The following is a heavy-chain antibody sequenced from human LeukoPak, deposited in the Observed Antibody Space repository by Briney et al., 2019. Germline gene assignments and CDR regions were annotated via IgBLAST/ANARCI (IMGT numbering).Heavy chain of an antibody. V-gene: IGHV3-74*01. J-gene: IGHJ4*02. CDR1: GFTFSSYW. CDR3: ARDARYYFDY. CDR2: INSDGSST. Sequence: GGSLRLSCAASGFTFSSYWMHWVRQAPGKGLVRVSRINSDGSSTSYADSVKGRFTFSRDNAKNTLYLQMNSLRAEDTAVYYCARDARYYFDYWGQGTLVTVSS.